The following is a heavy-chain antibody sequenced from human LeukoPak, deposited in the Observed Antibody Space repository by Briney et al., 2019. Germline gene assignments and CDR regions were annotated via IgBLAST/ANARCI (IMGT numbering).Heavy chain of an antibody. Sequence: SVKVSCKAPGGTFSSYAISWVRQAPGQGLEWMGRIIPILGIANYAQKFQGRVTITADKSTSTAYMELSSLRSEDTAVYYCARTRGYYYDSSGYHFDYWGQGTLVTVSS. CDR2: IIPILGIA. CDR3: ARTRGYYYDSSGYHFDY. D-gene: IGHD3-22*01. V-gene: IGHV1-69*04. J-gene: IGHJ4*02. CDR1: GGTFSSYA.